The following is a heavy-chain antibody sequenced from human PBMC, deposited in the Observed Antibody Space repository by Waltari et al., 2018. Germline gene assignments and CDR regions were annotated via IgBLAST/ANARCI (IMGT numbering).Heavy chain of an antibody. Sequence: QVQLQESGPGLVKPSETLSLTCTVSGGSISSYYWSWIRQPPGKGLEWIGYIYYSGSTNYNPSLKSRVTISVDTSKNQFSLKLSSVTAADTAVYYCARGYDFWSGSYYFDYWGQGTLVTVSS. CDR3: ARGYDFWSGSYYFDY. CDR2: IYYSGST. D-gene: IGHD3-3*01. CDR1: GGSISSYY. J-gene: IGHJ4*02. V-gene: IGHV4-59*01.